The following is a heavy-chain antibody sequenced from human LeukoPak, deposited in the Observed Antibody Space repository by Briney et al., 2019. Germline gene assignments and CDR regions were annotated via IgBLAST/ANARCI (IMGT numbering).Heavy chain of an antibody. V-gene: IGHV5-10-1*01. J-gene: IGHJ6*02. CDR1: GYSFTSYW. Sequence: GESLKISCKGSGYSFTSYWISWVRQMPGKGLEWMGRIDPSDSYTNYSPSFQGHVTISADKSISTAYLQWSSLKASDTAMYYCARLKAVPAATELINYGMDVWGQGTTVTVSS. CDR3: ARLKAVPAATELINYGMDV. D-gene: IGHD2-2*01. CDR2: IDPSDSYT.